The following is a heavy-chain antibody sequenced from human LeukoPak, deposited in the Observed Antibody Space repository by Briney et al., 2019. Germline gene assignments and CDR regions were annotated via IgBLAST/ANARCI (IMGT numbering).Heavy chain of an antibody. V-gene: IGHV1-69*13. CDR3: AREGYCSGGSCYGVFDY. CDR2: IIPIFGTA. CDR1: GGTFSSYA. Sequence: GASVKVSCKASGGTFSSYAISWVRQAPGQGLEWMGGIIPIFGTANYAQKFQGRVTITADESTSTAYMELSSLRSEDTAVYYCAREGYCSGGSCYGVFDYWGQGTLVTVSS. D-gene: IGHD2-15*01. J-gene: IGHJ4*02.